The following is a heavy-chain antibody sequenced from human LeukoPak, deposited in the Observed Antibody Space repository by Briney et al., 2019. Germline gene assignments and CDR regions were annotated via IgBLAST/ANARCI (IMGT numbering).Heavy chain of an antibody. D-gene: IGHD3-22*01. J-gene: IGHJ4*02. CDR1: GFTVSSNY. V-gene: IGHV3-53*01. Sequence: GGSLRLSCAVSGFTVSSNYMSWVRQAPGKGLEWVSIIYSGGSTYYADSVKGRFTISRDNSKNTLFLQMNSLRAEDTAVYYCARTDSSGYHHDYWGQGILVTVSS. CDR3: ARTDSSGYHHDY. CDR2: IYSGGST.